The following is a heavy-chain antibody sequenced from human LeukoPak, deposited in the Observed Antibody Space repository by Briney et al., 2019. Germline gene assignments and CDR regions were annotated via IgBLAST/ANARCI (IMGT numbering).Heavy chain of an antibody. CDR1: GFTFSSYG. V-gene: IGHV3-30*02. J-gene: IGHJ4*02. CDR2: IRYDGSNK. Sequence: PGGALRLSRAASGFTFSSYGMHWVRQAPGKGLEWVAFIRYDGSNKYYADSVRGRFTISRDNSKNTLYLQMNSLRAEDTAVYYCAKGLRSGSDYWGQGTLVTVSS. D-gene: IGHD6-19*01. CDR3: AKGLRSGSDY.